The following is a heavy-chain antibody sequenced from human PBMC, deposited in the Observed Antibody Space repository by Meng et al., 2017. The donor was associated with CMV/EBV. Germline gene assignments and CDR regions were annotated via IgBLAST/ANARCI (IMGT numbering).Heavy chain of an antibody. CDR3: ARAPKTYCSSTSCSFHWFDP. CDR1: GGSISSSSYY. J-gene: IGHJ5*02. D-gene: IGHD2-2*01. CDR2: IYYSGST. V-gene: IGHV4-39*06. Sequence: SETLSLTCTVSGGSISSSSYYWGWIRQPPGKGLEWIGSIYYSGSTYYNPSLKSRVTISVDTSKNQFPLKLSSVTAADTAVYYCARAPKTYCSSTSCSFHWFDPWGQGTLVTVSS.